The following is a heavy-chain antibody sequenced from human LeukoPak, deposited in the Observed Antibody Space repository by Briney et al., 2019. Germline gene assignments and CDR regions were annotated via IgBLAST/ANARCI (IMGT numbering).Heavy chain of an antibody. D-gene: IGHD3-22*01. J-gene: IGHJ4*02. CDR2: ISGSRCNT. Sequence: GASLMLSCKASGYTFSSYPISWVRQAPGHVLEWVSAISGSRCNTYYADSVKGRFTISRDNSKNTLYLQMNSLRAEDTAVYYCATSSHPYYYDSSGYYWGYFDYWGQGTLVTVSS. V-gene: IGHV3-23*01. CDR3: ATSSHPYYYDSSGYYWGYFDY. CDR1: GYTFSSYP.